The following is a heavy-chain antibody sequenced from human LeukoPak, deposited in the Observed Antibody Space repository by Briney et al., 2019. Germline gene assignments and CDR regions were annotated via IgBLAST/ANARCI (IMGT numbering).Heavy chain of an antibody. V-gene: IGHV6-1*01. CDR2: TYYRSKWYN. J-gene: IGHJ4*02. D-gene: IGHD3-22*01. Sequence: SQTLSLTCAISGDSVSSNTAAWNWIRQSPSRGLERLGRTYYRSKWYNDYAVSVKSRITINPDTSKNQFSLQLNSVTSEDTAVYFCARVKDYYDGSVYYFPDYWGQGTLVTVSS. CDR1: GDSVSSNTAA. CDR3: ARVKDYYDGSVYYFPDY.